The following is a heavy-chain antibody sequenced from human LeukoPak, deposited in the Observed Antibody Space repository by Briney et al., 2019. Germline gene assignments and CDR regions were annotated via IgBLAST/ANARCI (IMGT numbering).Heavy chain of an antibody. Sequence: GGSLRLSCAASGLTFSSYAMSWVRKAPGKGLEWVSAISVSGAGTYYADSVKGRFTISRDNSKNTLYLQMNSLRAEDMALYYCAKDLAGALRYSSRLSYAFDIWGQGTMVTVSS. CDR1: GLTFSSYA. D-gene: IGHD6-13*01. V-gene: IGHV3-23*01. J-gene: IGHJ3*02. CDR3: AKDLAGALRYSSRLSYAFDI. CDR2: ISVSGAGT.